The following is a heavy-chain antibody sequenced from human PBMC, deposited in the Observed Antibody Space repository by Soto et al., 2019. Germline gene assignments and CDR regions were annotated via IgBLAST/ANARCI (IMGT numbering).Heavy chain of an antibody. D-gene: IGHD3-3*01. J-gene: IGHJ5*02. CDR2: INHSGST. CDR3: ARFSDDFWSGYLGDNWFDP. Sequence: QVQLQQWGAGLLKPSETLSLTCAVYGGSFSGYYWSWIRQPPGKGLEWIGEINHSGSTNYNPSLKSRVTISVDTSKNQFSLKLSSVTAADTAVYYCARFSDDFWSGYLGDNWFDPWGQGTLVTVSS. V-gene: IGHV4-34*01. CDR1: GGSFSGYY.